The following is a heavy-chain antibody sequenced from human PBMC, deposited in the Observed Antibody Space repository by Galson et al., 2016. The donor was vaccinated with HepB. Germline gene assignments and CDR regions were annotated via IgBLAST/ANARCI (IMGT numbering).Heavy chain of an antibody. CDR3: ARDRQGGWGLDN. D-gene: IGHD1-26*01. CDR1: GGSIRSDNW. Sequence: SETLSLTCAVSGGSIRSDNWLSWVRQPPGKGLEWIGEIYHSGSTNYNPSLKSRVTVYVDTSKNQFSLKMDSVTAADTAVYYCARDRQGGWGLDNWGQGILVTVSS. V-gene: IGHV4-4*02. CDR2: IYHSGST. J-gene: IGHJ4*02.